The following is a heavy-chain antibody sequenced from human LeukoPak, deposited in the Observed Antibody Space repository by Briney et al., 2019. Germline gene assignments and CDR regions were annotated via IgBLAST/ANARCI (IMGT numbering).Heavy chain of an antibody. V-gene: IGHV4-61*08. CDR3: ARVGSIAAAGPTFDY. J-gene: IGHJ4*02. CDR2: IYYSGST. CDR1: GGSISSGGYY. Sequence: SQTLSLTCTVSGGSISSGGYYWSWIRQPPGKGLEWIGYIYYSGSTNYNPFLKSRVTISVDTSKNQFSLKLSSVTAADTAAYYCARVGSIAAAGPTFDYWGQGTLVTVSS. D-gene: IGHD6-13*01.